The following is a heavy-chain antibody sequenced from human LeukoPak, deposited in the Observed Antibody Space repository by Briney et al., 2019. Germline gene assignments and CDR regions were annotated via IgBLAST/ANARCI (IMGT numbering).Heavy chain of an antibody. J-gene: IGHJ5*02. D-gene: IGHD3-10*01. CDR3: ASHGSGSYYNEWWFDP. CDR2: INHSGST. CDR1: GGSFSGYY. V-gene: IGHV4-34*01. Sequence: PSETLSLTCAVYGGSFSGYYWSWIRQPPGKGLEWSGEINHSGSTNYNPSLKSRVTISVDTSKNQFSLKLSSVTAADTAVYYCASHGSGSYYNEWWFDPWGQGTLVTVSS.